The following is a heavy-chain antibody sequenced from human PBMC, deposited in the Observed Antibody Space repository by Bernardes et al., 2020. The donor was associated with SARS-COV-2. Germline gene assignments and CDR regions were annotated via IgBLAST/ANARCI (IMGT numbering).Heavy chain of an antibody. CDR2: ISAYHGNT. D-gene: IGHD3-3*01. V-gene: IGHV1-18*01. CDR1: GYTHISHG. Sequence: APVEVSCMASGYTHISHGTSWVRQPPGHGLEWLGCISAYHGNTHYAQKLQGRVTMTTDTSTSTAYMALRSLGSDHTAVYYCAREGGRSDFWSGYYKDYYYYYGIDVWGQGTTVTVSS. CDR3: AREGGRSDFWSGYYKDYYYYYGIDV. J-gene: IGHJ6*02.